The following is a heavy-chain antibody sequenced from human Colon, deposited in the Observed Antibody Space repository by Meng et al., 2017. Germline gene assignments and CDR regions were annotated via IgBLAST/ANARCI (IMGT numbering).Heavy chain of an antibody. CDR2: MKPNNGNT. J-gene: IGHJ5*01. CDR1: GYTLTSSD. D-gene: IGHD2-2*01. Sequence: QVQLVQSGAEVRKPGASVKVTCKASGYTLTSSDINWVRQATGRGLEWLGWMKPNNGNTGSAQKFQGRVSMTRDTSIGTAYMELSGLTSEDTAVYYCARTAMLDSWGQGTLVTVSS. V-gene: IGHV1-8*01. CDR3: ARTAMLDS.